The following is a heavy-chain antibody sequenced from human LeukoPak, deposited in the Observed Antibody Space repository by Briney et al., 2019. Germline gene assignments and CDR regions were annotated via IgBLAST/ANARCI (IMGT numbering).Heavy chain of an antibody. CDR1: GFTFSSYA. Sequence: GRSLRLSCAASGFTFSSYAMHWVRQAPGKGLEWVAVISYDGSNKYYADSVKGRFTISRDNSKNTLYLQMNSLRAEDTAVYYCARDGGSYHGQNWFDPWRQGTLVTVSS. V-gene: IGHV3-30-3*01. J-gene: IGHJ5*02. CDR3: ARDGGSYHGQNWFDP. CDR2: ISYDGSNK. D-gene: IGHD1-26*01.